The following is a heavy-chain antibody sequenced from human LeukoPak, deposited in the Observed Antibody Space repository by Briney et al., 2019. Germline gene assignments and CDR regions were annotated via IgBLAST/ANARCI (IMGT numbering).Heavy chain of an antibody. J-gene: IGHJ5*02. CDR2: ISSSVSPI. CDR1: GFTLSNYE. CDR3: ARGWFDL. Sequence: PVGCLRLSCAASGFTLSNYEMNWVRQSPGKGLEWLSYISSSVSPIFEAGSVKGRFTISRDNVNNLLYLQMNSLRDEDTSVYYCARGWFDLWGQGTLVTVYS. V-gene: IGHV3-48*03.